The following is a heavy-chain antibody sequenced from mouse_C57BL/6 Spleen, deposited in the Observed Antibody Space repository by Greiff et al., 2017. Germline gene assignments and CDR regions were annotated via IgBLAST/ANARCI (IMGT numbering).Heavy chain of an antibody. Sequence: VQLQQPGAELVRPGSSVKLSCKASGYTFTSYWMHWVKQRPIQGLEWIGNIDPSDSDTHYNQKFKDKATLTVDKSSSTAYMQLSSLTSEDSAVYYCARYSAWFAYWGQGTLVTVSA. V-gene: IGHV1-52*01. J-gene: IGHJ3*01. CDR3: ARYSAWFAY. CDR2: IDPSDSDT. CDR1: GYTFTSYW. D-gene: IGHD3-2*02.